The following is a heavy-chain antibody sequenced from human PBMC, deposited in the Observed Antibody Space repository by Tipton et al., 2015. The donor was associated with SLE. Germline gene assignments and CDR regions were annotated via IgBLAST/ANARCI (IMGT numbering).Heavy chain of an antibody. Sequence: SLRLSCAASGFSFSTFAMHWVRQAPGKGLEWVSGIFGIDNSTWYADSVKGRFTISRDTSRNTLYLQMNSLRDEDTGVYYCAKDAGCMDVWGRGTTVTVAS. V-gene: IGHV3-23*05. CDR1: GFSFSTFA. J-gene: IGHJ6*03. D-gene: IGHD6-19*01. CDR3: AKDAGCMDV. CDR2: IFGIDNST.